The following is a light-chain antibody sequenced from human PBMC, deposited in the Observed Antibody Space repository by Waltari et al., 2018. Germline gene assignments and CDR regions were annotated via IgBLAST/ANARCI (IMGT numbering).Light chain of an antibody. CDR1: GPNIGSDP. Sequence: QSVLAQPPSASGTPGQRVPISCSGSGPNIGSDPVNWYQQFPGTAPKLLIHSNVQRPSGVPDRFSGSKSGTSASLAISGLQSEDEADYYCAVWDVSLNGFYVFGTGTKVTVL. J-gene: IGLJ1*01. CDR2: SNV. V-gene: IGLV1-44*01. CDR3: AVWDVSLNGFYV.